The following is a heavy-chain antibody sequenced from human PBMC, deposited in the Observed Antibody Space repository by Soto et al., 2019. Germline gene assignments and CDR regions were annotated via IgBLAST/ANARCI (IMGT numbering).Heavy chain of an antibody. Sequence: PGGSLRLSCAASGFTFSSYSMNWVRQAPGKGLEWVSSISSSSSYIYYADSVKGRFTISRDNAKNSLYLQMNSLRAEDTAVYYCARDREYCSGGSRINWFDPWGPGTLVTVSS. CDR3: ARDREYCSGGSRINWFDP. CDR2: ISSSSSYI. V-gene: IGHV3-21*01. J-gene: IGHJ5*02. CDR1: GFTFSSYS. D-gene: IGHD2-15*01.